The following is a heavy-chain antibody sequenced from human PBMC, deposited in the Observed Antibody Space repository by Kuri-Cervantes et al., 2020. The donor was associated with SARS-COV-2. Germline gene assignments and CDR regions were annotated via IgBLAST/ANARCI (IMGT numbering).Heavy chain of an antibody. CDR2: INSDGSST. J-gene: IGHJ4*02. D-gene: IGHD6-13*01. CDR3: ARGFIAASYYFDY. Sequence: GGSLRLSCAASGFTFSSYWMHWVRQAPGKGLVWVSRINSDGSSTSYADSVKGRFTISRDNSKNTLYLQMNSLRAEDTAVYYCARGFIAASYYFDYWGQGTLVTVSS. V-gene: IGHV3-74*01. CDR1: GFTFSSYW.